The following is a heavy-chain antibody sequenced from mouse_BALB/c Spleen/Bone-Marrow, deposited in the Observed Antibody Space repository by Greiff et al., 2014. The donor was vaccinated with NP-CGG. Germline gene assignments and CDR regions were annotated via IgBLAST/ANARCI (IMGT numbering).Heavy chain of an antibody. CDR3: ARYNYGSSQFAY. Sequence: VQLKHSGAELVKPGASVKLSCTASGFNIKDTYMHWVKQRPEQGLEWIGRIDPANGNIKYDPKFQGKATITADTSSNTAYLQLSSLTSEDTAVYYCARYNYGSSQFAYWGQGTLVTVSA. J-gene: IGHJ3*01. CDR1: GFNIKDTY. CDR2: IDPANGNI. D-gene: IGHD1-1*01. V-gene: IGHV14-3*02.